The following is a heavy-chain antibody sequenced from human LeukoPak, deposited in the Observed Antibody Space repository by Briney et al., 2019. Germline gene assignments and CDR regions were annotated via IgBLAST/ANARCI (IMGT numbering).Heavy chain of an antibody. J-gene: IGHJ5*02. D-gene: IGHD3-3*01. V-gene: IGHV3-53*01. CDR3: ARSRYDFWSGYHTSFDP. CDR1: GFTVSSNY. Sequence: GGSLRLSCAASGFTVSSNYMSWGRQAPGKGMEWVSVIYSGGSTYYADSVKGRFTISRDNSKNTLYLQMNSLRAEDTAVYYCARSRYDFWSGYHTSFDPWGQGTLVTVSS. CDR2: IYSGGST.